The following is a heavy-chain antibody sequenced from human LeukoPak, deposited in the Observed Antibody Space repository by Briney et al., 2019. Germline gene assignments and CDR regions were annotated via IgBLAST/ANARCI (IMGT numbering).Heavy chain of an antibody. D-gene: IGHD3-22*01. CDR3: AREVGYYDSSGYPPYYYYYGMDV. Sequence: SQTLSLTCAVSGGSISSGGCSWSWIRQPPGKGLEWIGYIYHSGSTYYNPSLKCRVTISVDRSKNQFSLKLSSVTAADTAVYYCAREVGYYDSSGYPPYYYYYGMDVWGQGTTVTVSS. V-gene: IGHV4-30-2*01. CDR1: GGSISSGGCS. CDR2: IYHSGST. J-gene: IGHJ6*02.